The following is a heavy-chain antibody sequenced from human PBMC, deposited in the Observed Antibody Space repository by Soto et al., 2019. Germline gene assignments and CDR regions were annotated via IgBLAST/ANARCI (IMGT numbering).Heavy chain of an antibody. D-gene: IGHD5-12*01. J-gene: IGHJ4*01. CDR2: IKQDGSET. CDR3: ARVRVDEDTVATITALDY. CDR1: GFTFSMYW. V-gene: IGHV3-7*01. Sequence: PGGSLILSCAASGFTFSMYWMTWVRQAPGKGLEWVVNIKQDGSETYYVDSVRGRFTVSRDNPKKSLYLQMNSLRVEDTALYYCARVRVDEDTVATITALDYWGQGTLVTVSS.